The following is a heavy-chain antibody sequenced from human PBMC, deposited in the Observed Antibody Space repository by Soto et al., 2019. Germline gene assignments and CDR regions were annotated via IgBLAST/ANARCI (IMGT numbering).Heavy chain of an antibody. Sequence: SVKVSCKASGGTFSSYAISWVRQAPGQGLEWMGGIIPIFGTANYAQKFQGRVTITADESTSTAYMELSSLRSEDTAVYYCARTSMTTVVPLYYYCGLDVWGQGTTVTVSS. J-gene: IGHJ6*02. CDR1: GGTFSSYA. D-gene: IGHD4-17*01. CDR2: IIPIFGTA. CDR3: ARTSMTTVVPLYYYCGLDV. V-gene: IGHV1-69*13.